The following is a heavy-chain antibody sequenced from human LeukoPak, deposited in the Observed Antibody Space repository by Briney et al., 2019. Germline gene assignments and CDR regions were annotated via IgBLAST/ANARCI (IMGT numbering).Heavy chain of an antibody. CDR2: IYYSGST. Sequence: SETLSLTCTVSGGSVSSNIYYWNWIRQPPGKGLEWIGYIYYSGSTNYNPSLKSRVTISVDTSKNQFSLKLASLTAADTAVYYCAREDSSGYLGYWGQGTLVTVSS. CDR3: AREDSSGYLGY. V-gene: IGHV4-61*01. CDR1: GGSVSSNIYY. J-gene: IGHJ4*02. D-gene: IGHD3-22*01.